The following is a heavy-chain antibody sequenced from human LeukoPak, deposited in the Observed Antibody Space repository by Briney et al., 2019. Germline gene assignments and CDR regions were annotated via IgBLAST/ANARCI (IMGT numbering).Heavy chain of an antibody. CDR1: GFTFSSYA. J-gene: IGHJ4*02. V-gene: IGHV3-23*01. CDR2: ISGSGGST. D-gene: IGHD6-13*01. CDR3: AETRQLTEFDY. Sequence: GGSLRLSCAASGFTFSSYAMSWVRQAPGKGLEWVSAISGSGGSTYYADSVKGRFTISRDNSENTLYLQMNSLRAEDTAVYYCAETRQLTEFDYWGQGTLVTVSS.